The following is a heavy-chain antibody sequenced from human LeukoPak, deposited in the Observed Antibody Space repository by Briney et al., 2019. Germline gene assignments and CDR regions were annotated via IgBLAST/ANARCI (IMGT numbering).Heavy chain of an antibody. CDR1: GFIFSSYA. J-gene: IGHJ3*02. CDR3: AREAYDAFDI. V-gene: IGHV3-NL1*01. CDR2: IYSGGGT. Sequence: VGSLRLSCAASGFIFSSYAIHWVRQTPGKGLEWVSVIYSGGGTYYADSVKGRFTISRHNSKSTLYLQMNSLRAEDTAVYYCAREAYDAFDIWGQGTMVTVSS.